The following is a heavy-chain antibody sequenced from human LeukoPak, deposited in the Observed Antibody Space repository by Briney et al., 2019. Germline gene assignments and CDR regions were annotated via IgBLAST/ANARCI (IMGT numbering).Heavy chain of an antibody. J-gene: IGHJ3*02. CDR3: ANGLAYCGGDCYRAGAFDI. CDR1: GFTFSSYA. Sequence: GGSLRLSCAASGFTFSSYAMSWVRQAPGKGLEWVSAISGIGGSTYYADSVKGRFTISRDNSKNTLYLQMNSLRAEDTAVYYCANGLAYCGGDCYRAGAFDIWGQGTMVTVSS. D-gene: IGHD2-21*02. V-gene: IGHV3-23*01. CDR2: ISGIGGST.